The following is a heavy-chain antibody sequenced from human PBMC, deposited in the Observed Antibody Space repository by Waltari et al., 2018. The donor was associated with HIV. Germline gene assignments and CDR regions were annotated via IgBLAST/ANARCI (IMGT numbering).Heavy chain of an antibody. J-gene: IGHJ4*02. D-gene: IGHD3-16*01. CDR3: ARIRLEGGSGYYHGYYFDS. CDR1: GFSLSTSGMC. V-gene: IGHV2-70*15. Sequence: QVTLRESGPALVKPTQTLTLTCTVSGFSLSTSGMCVGWIRQPPGKALEWLARIDWDNDKYYSSSLKTRLTISKDTSKNQVVLTMTNMDPVDTATYYCARIRLEGGSGYYHGYYFDSWGQGTLVTVSS. CDR2: IDWDNDK.